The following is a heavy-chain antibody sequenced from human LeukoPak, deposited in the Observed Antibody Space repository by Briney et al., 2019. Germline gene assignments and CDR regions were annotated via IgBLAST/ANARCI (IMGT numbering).Heavy chain of an antibody. CDR1: GFTFSTYE. V-gene: IGHV3-48*03. CDR3: ARTPTYGFWSGYTLDV. Sequence: GRSLRLSCAASGFTFSTYEMNWVRQAPGKGLEWGSYISGGGSNIYYADSVKGRFPVSRDDAKNSLYLQMNSLRAEDTAVYYCARTPTYGFWSGYTLDVWGQGTTVTVSS. CDR2: ISGGGSNI. D-gene: IGHD3-3*01. J-gene: IGHJ6*02.